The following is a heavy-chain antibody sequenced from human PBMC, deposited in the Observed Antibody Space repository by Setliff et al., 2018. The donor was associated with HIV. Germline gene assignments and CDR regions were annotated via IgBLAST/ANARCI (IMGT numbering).Heavy chain of an antibody. CDR3: ARETNASGSLTAYWYFDL. CDR2: IYNSGST. V-gene: IGHV4-30-4*08. Sequence: KPSETLSLTCTVSGGSIGSGDYYWTWIRQPPGKGLEWIGYIYNSGSTYYEPSLRGRVTISIDRSKNQFSLKLNSVTAADTAVYYCARETNASGSLTAYWYFDLWGRGTLVTVSS. D-gene: IGHD3-10*01. J-gene: IGHJ2*01. CDR1: GGSIGSGDYY.